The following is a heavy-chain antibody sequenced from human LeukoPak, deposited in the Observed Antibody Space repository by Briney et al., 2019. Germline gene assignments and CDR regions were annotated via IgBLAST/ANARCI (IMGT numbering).Heavy chain of an antibody. V-gene: IGHV3-43*01. D-gene: IGHD2-2*01. CDR2: ISWDGGST. Sequence: GGSLRLSCAASGFTFDDYTMHWVRQAPGKGLEWVSLISWDGGSTYYADSVKGRFTISRDNSKNSLYLQMNSLRTEDTALYYCAKEQYPDCSRTGCAFDIWGQGTMVTVSS. J-gene: IGHJ3*02. CDR1: GFTFDDYT. CDR3: AKEQYPDCSRTGCAFDI.